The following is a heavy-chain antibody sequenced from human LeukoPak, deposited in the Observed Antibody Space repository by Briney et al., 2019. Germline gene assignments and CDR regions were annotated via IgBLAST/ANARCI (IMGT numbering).Heavy chain of an antibody. CDR1: GYSFTSYW. CDR2: INPGDSNI. Sequence: GESLKISCKGSGYSFTSYWIGWVRQMPGKGLELMGIINPGDSNIRYSPSFQGQVTISVDKSISTAYLQWSSLRASDTAMYFCAKQGGDTSASSWHTFDKWAQGTLVTVSS. D-gene: IGHD6-13*01. J-gene: IGHJ4*02. V-gene: IGHV5-51*01. CDR3: AKQGGDTSASSWHTFDK.